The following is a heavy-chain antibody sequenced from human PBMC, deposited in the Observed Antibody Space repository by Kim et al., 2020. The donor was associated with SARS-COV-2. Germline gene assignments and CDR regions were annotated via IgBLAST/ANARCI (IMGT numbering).Heavy chain of an antibody. Sequence: YYADSVKGRFTISRDNAKNSLYLQMNSLRAEDTAVYYCARNHIVGAPIDYWGQGTLVTVSS. CDR3: ARNHIVGAPIDY. V-gene: IGHV3-48*03. D-gene: IGHD1-26*01. J-gene: IGHJ4*02.